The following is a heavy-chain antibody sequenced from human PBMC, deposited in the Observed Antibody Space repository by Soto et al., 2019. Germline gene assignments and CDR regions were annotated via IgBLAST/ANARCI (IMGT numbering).Heavy chain of an antibody. CDR2: IYSGGST. Sequence: PTKTLSLTCTVSGGSINTYYWSWIRQAAGKGLEWIGRIYSGGSTNYNPSLMSRVSVSVDMSKNQFSLKLSSVTAADTAVYYCARGPGGFGAFSLEYWGNGTLVTVSS. CDR3: ARGPGGFGAFSLEY. D-gene: IGHD3-10*01. CDR1: GGSINTYY. V-gene: IGHV4-4*07. J-gene: IGHJ4*01.